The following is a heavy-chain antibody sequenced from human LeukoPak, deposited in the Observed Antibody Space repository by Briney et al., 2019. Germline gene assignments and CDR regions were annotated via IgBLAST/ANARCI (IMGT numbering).Heavy chain of an antibody. J-gene: IGHJ1*01. CDR1: GFTFSSYS. CDR3: TTDRYYDNSELQFQH. CDR2: IKRETDGGTI. D-gene: IGHD3-22*01. Sequence: GGSLGLSCAASGFTFSSYSMNWVRQAPGKGLEWLGRIKRETDGGTIDYAAPVKGRFTISRDDSRNTLYLQMDSLKIEDTAVYYCTTDRYYDNSELQFQHWGQGTLVTVSS. V-gene: IGHV3-15*01.